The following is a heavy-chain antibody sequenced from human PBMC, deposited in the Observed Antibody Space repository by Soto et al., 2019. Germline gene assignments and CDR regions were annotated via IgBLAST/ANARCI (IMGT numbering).Heavy chain of an antibody. Sequence: SETLSLTCTVSGGSISSGGYYWSWIRQHPGKGLEWIGYIFSSGSTYYTPSLKSRVTISVDTSKNQFSLKLSSVTAADTAVYYCAGTRGYCSGGSCPTVVDYWGQGTLVTVSS. J-gene: IGHJ4*02. CDR2: IFSSGST. D-gene: IGHD2-15*01. CDR3: AGTRGYCSGGSCPTVVDY. CDR1: GGSISSGGYY. V-gene: IGHV4-31*03.